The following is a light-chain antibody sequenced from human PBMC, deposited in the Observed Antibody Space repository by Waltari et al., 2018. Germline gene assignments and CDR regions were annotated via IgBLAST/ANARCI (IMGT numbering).Light chain of an antibody. J-gene: IGKJ1*01. Sequence: DVQMTQSPSTLSASLGARLTITCRASQSISNWLAWYQQKAGKAPKLLIYKASNLESGVPSRFSGSGSGREFTLTISSLQPEDFATYYCQQDNSNSKTFGQGTKVEIE. CDR3: QQDNSNSKT. V-gene: IGKV1-5*03. CDR2: KAS. CDR1: QSISNW.